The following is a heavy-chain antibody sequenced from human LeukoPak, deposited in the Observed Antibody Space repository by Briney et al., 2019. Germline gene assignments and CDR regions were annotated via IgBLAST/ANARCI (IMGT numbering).Heavy chain of an antibody. CDR2: INWNGGST. CDR3: ARAGGTSVRSYFDY. D-gene: IGHD2-2*01. Sequence: GGSLRLSCAASGFTFDDYGMSWVRQAPGKGLEWVSGINWNGGSTGYADSVKGRFTISRDNAKNSLYLQMNGLRAEDTALYYCARAGGTSVRSYFDYWGQGTLVTVSS. V-gene: IGHV3-20*04. CDR1: GFTFDDYG. J-gene: IGHJ4*02.